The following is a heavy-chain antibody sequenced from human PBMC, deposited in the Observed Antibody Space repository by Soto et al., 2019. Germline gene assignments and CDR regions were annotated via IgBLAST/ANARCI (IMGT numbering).Heavy chain of an antibody. V-gene: IGHV4-59*03. D-gene: IGHD1-26*01. CDR2: ICNSGTT. CDR1: GGSIRSYC. Sequence: QVQLQESGPTLVKPSETLSLTCTVSGGSIRSYCWTWLRQPPGEGLEWIGCICNSGTTNYNPSLKRRLAISIDAPNSQFTLQRRAVTVADTSCYYCGVGWSIVVAARGTMDVGVKGIKIVVSS. CDR3: GVGWSIVVAARGTMDV. J-gene: IGHJ6*04.